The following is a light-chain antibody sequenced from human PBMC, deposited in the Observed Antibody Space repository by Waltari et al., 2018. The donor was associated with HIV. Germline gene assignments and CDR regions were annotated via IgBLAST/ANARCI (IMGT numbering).Light chain of an antibody. CDR1: SSNIGANNY. J-gene: IGLJ2*01. V-gene: IGLV2-23*02. Sequence: QSALTQPASVSGSLGQSITISCTGTSSNIGANNYVSWYQQHPGKAPTLIIYDVTQRPSGVSNRCAGSKSGNTASLTISGLQAEDEADYHCCSYAGSESSEVFGGGTKLTVL. CDR3: CSYAGSESSEV. CDR2: DVT.